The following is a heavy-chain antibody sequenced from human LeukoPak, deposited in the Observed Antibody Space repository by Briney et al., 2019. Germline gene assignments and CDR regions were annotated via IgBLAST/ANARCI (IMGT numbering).Heavy chain of an antibody. Sequence: SETLSLTCAVYGGSFSGYYWSWIRQPPGKGLEWIGEINHSGSTYYNPSLKSRVTISVDTSKNQFSLKLSSVTAADTAVYYCARRGLWFGELLPPHTWGQGTTVTVSS. V-gene: IGHV4-34*01. D-gene: IGHD3-10*01. CDR1: GGSFSGYY. J-gene: IGHJ6*02. CDR3: ARRGLWFGELLPPHT. CDR2: INHSGST.